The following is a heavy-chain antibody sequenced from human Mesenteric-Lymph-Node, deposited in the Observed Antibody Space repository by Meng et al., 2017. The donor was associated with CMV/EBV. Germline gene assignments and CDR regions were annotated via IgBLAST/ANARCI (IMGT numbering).Heavy chain of an antibody. Sequence: ASVKVSCKVSGYTFTSYGISWVRQAPGQGLEWIGWINPNSGATSLSQKFQGRVTMTRDTSISTAYMELSRLRSDDTAVYYCARDLVGWSGYPPVVAFDIWGQGTMVTVSS. D-gene: IGHD3-3*01. CDR1: GYTFTSYG. CDR3: ARDLVGWSGYPPVVAFDI. V-gene: IGHV1-2*02. CDR2: INPNSGAT. J-gene: IGHJ3*02.